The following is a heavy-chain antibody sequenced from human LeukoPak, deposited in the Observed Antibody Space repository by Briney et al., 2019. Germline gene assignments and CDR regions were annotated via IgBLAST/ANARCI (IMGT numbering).Heavy chain of an antibody. CDR1: GFTVSSNY. CDR3: EKDIGDTAMVTGFDY. Sequence: PGGSLRLSCAASGFTVSSNYMSWVRQAPGKGLEWVSLISGDGGSTYYADSVKGRFTISRDNSKNSLYLQMNSLRTEDTALYYCEKDIGDTAMVTGFDYWGQGTLVTVSS. V-gene: IGHV3-43*02. J-gene: IGHJ4*02. CDR2: ISGDGGST. D-gene: IGHD5-18*01.